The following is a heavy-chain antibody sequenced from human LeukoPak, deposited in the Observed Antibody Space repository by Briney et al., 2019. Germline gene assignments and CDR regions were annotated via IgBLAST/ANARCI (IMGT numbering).Heavy chain of an antibody. V-gene: IGHV3-30*02. J-gene: IGHJ4*02. D-gene: IGHD5-24*01. CDR2: IRHDGSKK. CDR3: AKSGDGYRFDY. Sequence: PGGSLRLSCAASGFTFSSDGMHWVRQAPGKGLEWVAFIRHDGSKKYYADSVKGRFTTSRDNCKNTLDLQMNSLRPEDTAVYYCAKSGDGYRFDYWGQGTLVTVSS. CDR1: GFTFSSDG.